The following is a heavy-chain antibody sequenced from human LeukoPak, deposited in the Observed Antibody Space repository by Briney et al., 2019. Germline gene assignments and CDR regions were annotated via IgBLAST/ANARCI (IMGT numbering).Heavy chain of an antibody. CDR1: GYTFTSYY. D-gene: IGHD3-22*01. V-gene: IGHV1-46*01. Sequence: ASVKVSCKASGYTFTSYYMHWVRQAPGQGLEWMGIINLSGGSTSYAQKFQGRVTMTRDTSTSTVYMELSSLRSEDTAVYYCARDGCDSSGYYCPGDYWGQGTLVTVSS. CDR2: INLSGGST. J-gene: IGHJ4*02. CDR3: ARDGCDSSGYYCPGDY.